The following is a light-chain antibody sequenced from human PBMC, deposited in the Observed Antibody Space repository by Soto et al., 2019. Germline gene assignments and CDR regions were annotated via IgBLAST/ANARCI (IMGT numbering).Light chain of an antibody. J-gene: IGKJ1*01. CDR3: QQYGSSSCT. CDR2: GAS. Sequence: EIVLTQSPGTLSLSPGERATLSCRASQSVSSSYLAWYQHKPGQAPRLLIYGASSRATGIPDRFSGSGSGTDFTLTISRLEPEDFAVYYCQQYGSSSCTFGQGTKVEIK. CDR1: QSVSSSY. V-gene: IGKV3-20*01.